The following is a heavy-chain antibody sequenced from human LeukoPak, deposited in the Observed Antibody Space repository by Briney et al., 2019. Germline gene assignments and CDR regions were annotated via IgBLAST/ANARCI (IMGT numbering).Heavy chain of an antibody. V-gene: IGHV1-18*01. CDR2: INPDNGNT. Sequence: ASVKVSCKASGYPFTRYGISGVRQAPGQALEWMGWINPDNGNTKYAQKFQGRVTMTTDTSTSTAHMELRSLRSDDTAVYYCATYYCSTTSCYPYFFDYWGQGTLVTVSS. D-gene: IGHD2-2*01. J-gene: IGHJ4*02. CDR3: ATYYCSTTSCYPYFFDY. CDR1: GYPFTRYG.